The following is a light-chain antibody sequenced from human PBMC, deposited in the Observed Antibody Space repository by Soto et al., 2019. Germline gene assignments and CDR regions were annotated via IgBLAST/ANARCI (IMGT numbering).Light chain of an antibody. Sequence: DIVMTQSPASLAVSLGERATINCKSSQSVLYSSNNKNYLAWYQQKPGQPPKLLIYWASTLESGVHDRFSGSGSGTDFILTISSLQAEDVAVYYCQQYYSTPPTFGQGTKVEIK. V-gene: IGKV4-1*01. CDR2: WAS. CDR3: QQYYSTPPT. CDR1: QSVLYSSNNKNY. J-gene: IGKJ1*01.